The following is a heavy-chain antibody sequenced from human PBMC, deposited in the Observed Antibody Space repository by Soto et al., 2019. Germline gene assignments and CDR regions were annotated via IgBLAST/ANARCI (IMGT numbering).Heavy chain of an antibody. D-gene: IGHD5-12*01. J-gene: IGHJ4*01. CDR2: ISSSSSTI. V-gene: IGHV3-48*02. Sequence: DVQLVESGGGLVQPGGSLRLSCAASGFTFRSYNMNWVRQAPGKGLDWLSYISSSSSTIYYADSVKGRFTISRDNAKNPLYLQMNSLRDDDTAMYYCARGGTIAVTTIGDYWGQGTLVTVSS. CDR1: GFTFRSYN. CDR3: ARGGTIAVTTIGDY.